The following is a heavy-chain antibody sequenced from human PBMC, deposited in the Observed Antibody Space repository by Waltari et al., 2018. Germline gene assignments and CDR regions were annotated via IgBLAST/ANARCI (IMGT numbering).Heavy chain of an antibody. CDR3: TRASSTSSWY. CDR2: INSDGSST. Sequence: EVQLVESGGGLVQPGGSLRLSCAASGFTFSSNWMHWVRQVPGKGLVWVSRINSDGSSTNYADSVKGRFTIFRDNTKNTLYLQMNSLRAEDTAVYYCTRASSTSSWYWGQGTLVTVAS. CDR1: GFTFSSNW. J-gene: IGHJ4*02. V-gene: IGHV3-74*01. D-gene: IGHD2-2*01.